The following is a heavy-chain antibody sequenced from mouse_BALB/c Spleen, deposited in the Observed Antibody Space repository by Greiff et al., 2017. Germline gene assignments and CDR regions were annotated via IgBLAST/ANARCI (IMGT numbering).Heavy chain of an antibody. J-gene: IGHJ2*01. V-gene: IGHV1S135*01. D-gene: IGHD3-3*01. Sequence: VQLQQSGPELMKPGASVKISCKASGYSFTSYYMHWVKQSHGKSLEWIGYIDPFNGGTSYNQKFKGKATLTVDKSSSTAYMHLSSLTSEDSAVYYCARWGLGGLDYWGQGTTLTVSS. CDR3: ARWGLGGLDY. CDR1: GYSFTSYY. CDR2: IDPFNGGT.